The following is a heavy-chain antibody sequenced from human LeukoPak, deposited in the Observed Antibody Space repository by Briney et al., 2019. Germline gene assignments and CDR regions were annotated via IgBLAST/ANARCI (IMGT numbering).Heavy chain of an antibody. CDR2: ISAYNGNT. V-gene: IGHV1-18*01. CDR1: GYTXTSYG. Sequence: ASVKVSCKASGYTXTSYGISWVRQAPGQGLEWMGWISAYNGNTNYAQKLQGRVTMTTDTSTSTAYMELRSLRSDDTAVYYCARDKQMVRGVTSFDYWGQGTLVTVSS. D-gene: IGHD3-10*01. J-gene: IGHJ4*02. CDR3: ARDKQMVRGVTSFDY.